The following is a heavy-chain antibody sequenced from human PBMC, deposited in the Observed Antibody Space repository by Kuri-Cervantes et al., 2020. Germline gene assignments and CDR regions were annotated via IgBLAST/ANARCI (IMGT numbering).Heavy chain of an antibody. V-gene: IGHV3-15*01. J-gene: IGHJ6*02. D-gene: IGHD6-19*01. CDR2: IKSKTDGGTT. CDR1: GFTFSNAW. CDR3: ARSEIAVAPTDYYGVDV. Sequence: GESLKISCAASGFTFSNAWMSWVRQAPGKGLEWVGRIKSKTDGGTTDYAAPVKGRFTISRDDSKNTLYLQMNSLRAEDTAVYYCARSEIAVAPTDYYGVDVWGQGTTVTVSS.